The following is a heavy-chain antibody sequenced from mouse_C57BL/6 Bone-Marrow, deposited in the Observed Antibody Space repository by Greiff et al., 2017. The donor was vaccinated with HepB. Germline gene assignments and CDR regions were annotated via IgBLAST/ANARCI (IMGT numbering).Heavy chain of an antibody. CDR2: IRNKANGYTT. J-gene: IGHJ2*01. V-gene: IGHV7-3*01. D-gene: IGHD2-12*01. CDR3: ARSPPTIVDFDY. CDR1: GFTFTDYY. Sequence: EVQLVESGGGLVQPGGSLSLSCAASGFTFTDYYMSWVRQPPGKALEWLGFIRNKANGYTTEYSASVKGRFTISRDNSQSILYLQMNALRAEDSATYYCARSPPTIVDFDYWGQGTTLTVSS.